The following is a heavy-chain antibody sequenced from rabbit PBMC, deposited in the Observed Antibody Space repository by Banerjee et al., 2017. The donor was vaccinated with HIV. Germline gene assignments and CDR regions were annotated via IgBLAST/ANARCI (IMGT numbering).Heavy chain of an antibody. CDR2: INTSSGNT. J-gene: IGHJ3*01. CDR1: GFSFSSYYM. Sequence: QEQLVESGGGLVTLGGSLTLTCKASGFSFSSYYMSWVRQAPGKGLEWIACINTSSGNTVYATWAKGRFTISRTSSTTVALQMTSLTAADTASYFCARDLAGVIGWNFGLWGQGTLVTVS. D-gene: IGHD4-1*01. CDR3: ARDLAGVIGWNFGL. V-gene: IGHV1S45*01.